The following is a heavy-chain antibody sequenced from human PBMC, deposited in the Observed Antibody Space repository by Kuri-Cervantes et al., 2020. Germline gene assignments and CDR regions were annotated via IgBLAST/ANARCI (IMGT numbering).Heavy chain of an antibody. CDR1: GYTFTSYA. V-gene: IGHV1-3*01. CDR3: ARWATIAAAGTHYFDY. Sequence: ASVKVSCKASGYTFTSYAMHWVRQAPGQRLERMGWINAGNGNTKYSQKFQGRVTITRDTSASTAYMELSSLRSEDTAVYYCARWATIAAAGTHYFDYWGQGTLVTVSS. D-gene: IGHD6-13*01. J-gene: IGHJ4*02. CDR2: INAGNGNT.